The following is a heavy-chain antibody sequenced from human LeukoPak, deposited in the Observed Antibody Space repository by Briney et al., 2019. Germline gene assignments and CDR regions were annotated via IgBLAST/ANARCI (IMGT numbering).Heavy chain of an antibody. V-gene: IGHV4-34*01. J-gene: IGHJ4*02. CDR2: INHSGST. Sequence: GSLRLSCEGSGFTFTSDGMNWIRQPPGKGLEWIGEINHSGSTNYNPSLKSRVTISVDTSKNQFSLKLSSVTAADTAVYYCARGRGQWLVRRAYFDYWGQGTLVTVSS. CDR1: GFTFTSDG. CDR3: ARGRGQWLVRRAYFDY. D-gene: IGHD6-19*01.